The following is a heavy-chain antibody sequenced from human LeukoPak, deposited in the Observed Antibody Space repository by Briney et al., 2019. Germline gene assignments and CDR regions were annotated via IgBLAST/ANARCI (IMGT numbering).Heavy chain of an antibody. Sequence: GGSLRLSCAASGFTFSSYSMNWVRQAPGKGLEWVSSISSSSSYIYYADSVKGRFTISRDNAKNSLYLQMNSLRAEDTAVYYCARSGYYDSSGYLYYFDYWGQGTLVTVSS. J-gene: IGHJ4*02. D-gene: IGHD3-22*01. CDR2: ISSSSSYI. CDR1: GFTFSSYS. V-gene: IGHV3-21*01. CDR3: ARSGYYDSSGYLYYFDY.